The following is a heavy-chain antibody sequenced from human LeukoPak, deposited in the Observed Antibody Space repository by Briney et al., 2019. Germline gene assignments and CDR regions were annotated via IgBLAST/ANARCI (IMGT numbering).Heavy chain of an antibody. J-gene: IGHJ6*03. V-gene: IGHV1-8*01. Sequence: EASVKVSCTASGYTFTSYDINWVRQATGQGLEWMGWMNPNSGNTGYAQKFQGRVTMTWNTSISTAYMELSSLRSEDTAVYYCAIRYGSGEKYYYYYYMDVWGKGTTVTVSS. CDR1: GYTFTSYD. D-gene: IGHD3-10*01. CDR2: MNPNSGNT. CDR3: AIRYGSGEKYYYYYYMDV.